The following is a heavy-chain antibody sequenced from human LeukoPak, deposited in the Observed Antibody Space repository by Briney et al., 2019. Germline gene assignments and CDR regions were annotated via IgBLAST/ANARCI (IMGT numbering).Heavy chain of an antibody. Sequence: GGSLRLSCAASGFTFSTFAMIWVRQSPGKGLEWVSSIFPSGGEIHYADSVKGRFTIFRDNSKSTLTLQMNSLRAEDTAVYYCAKDVAVAGSVFDYWGQGTLVTVSS. D-gene: IGHD6-19*01. CDR3: AKDVAVAGSVFDY. J-gene: IGHJ4*02. CDR1: GFTFSTFA. V-gene: IGHV3-23*01. CDR2: IFPSGGEI.